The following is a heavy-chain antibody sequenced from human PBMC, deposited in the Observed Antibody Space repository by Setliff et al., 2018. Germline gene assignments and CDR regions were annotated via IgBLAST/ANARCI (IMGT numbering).Heavy chain of an antibody. CDR3: AGTDAYCAGDCSIS. D-gene: IGHD2-21*02. CDR1: GYTFTSYG. CDR2: ISAYNGNT. Sequence: ASVKVSCKASGYTFTSYGISWVRQAPGQGLEWMGWISAYNGNTNYAQKLQGRVTMTTDTSTSTIYMDVSSLRAKDTATYYCAGTDAYCAGDCSISWGQGTLVTVSS. V-gene: IGHV1-18*01. J-gene: IGHJ5*02.